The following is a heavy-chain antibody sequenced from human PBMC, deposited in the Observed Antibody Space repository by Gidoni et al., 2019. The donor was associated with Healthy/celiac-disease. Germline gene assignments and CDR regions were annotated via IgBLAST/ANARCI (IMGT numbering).Heavy chain of an antibody. CDR2: ISSNGGST. V-gene: IGHV3-64D*06. D-gene: IGHD2-2*01. J-gene: IGHJ4*02. Sequence: EVQLVESGGGLVQPGGSLRLSCSASGFTFSSYAMHWVRQAPGTGLEYVSAISSNGGSTYYADSVKGRFTISRDNSKNTLYLQMSSLRAEDTAVYYCVKDTVRQLREGYFDYWGQGTLVTVSS. CDR1: GFTFSSYA. CDR3: VKDTVRQLREGYFDY.